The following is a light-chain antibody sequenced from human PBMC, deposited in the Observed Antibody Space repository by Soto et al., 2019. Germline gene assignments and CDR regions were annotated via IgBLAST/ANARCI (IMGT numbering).Light chain of an antibody. CDR1: QSVSSY. CDR2: DAS. CDR3: QQYVSLPIT. J-gene: IGKJ5*01. V-gene: IGKV3-11*01. Sequence: EIVLTQSPATLSLSPGERATLSCRASQSVSSYLAWYQQKPGQAPRLLIYDASNRATGIPARFSGSGSGTDFTLTINRVAPEDFAVYHCQQYVSLPITFGQGTRL.